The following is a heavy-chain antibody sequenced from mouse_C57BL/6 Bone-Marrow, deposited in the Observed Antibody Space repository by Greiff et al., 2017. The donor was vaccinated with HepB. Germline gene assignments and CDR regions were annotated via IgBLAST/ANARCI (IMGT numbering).Heavy chain of an antibody. V-gene: IGHV1-26*01. J-gene: IGHJ1*03. Sequence: EVQLQQSGPELVKPGASVKISCKASGYTFTDYYMNWVKQSHGKSLEWIGDINPNNGGTSYNQKFKGKATLTVDKSSSTAYMELRSLTSEDSAVYYCARRAYYYGSSWYFDVWGTGTTVTVSS. CDR3: ARRAYYYGSSWYFDV. CDR1: GYTFTDYY. CDR2: INPNNGGT. D-gene: IGHD1-1*01.